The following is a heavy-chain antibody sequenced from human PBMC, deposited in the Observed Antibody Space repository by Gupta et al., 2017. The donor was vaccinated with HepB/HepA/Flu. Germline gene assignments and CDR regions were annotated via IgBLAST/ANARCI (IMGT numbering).Heavy chain of an antibody. D-gene: IGHD4-11*01. Sequence: QLQLQESGPGLVKPAETLSLTCTVSGGSISSSNYYWGWIRQPPGKGLEWIGTIYYTGSTYYTPSLKSRVTISVDTSKNQLSLRLSSVTAADTAVYYCASLRGMTTITTFHFDYWGQGTVVTVSS. V-gene: IGHV4-39*01. CDR1: GGSISSSNYY. CDR2: IYYTGST. J-gene: IGHJ4*02. CDR3: ASLRGMTTITTFHFDY.